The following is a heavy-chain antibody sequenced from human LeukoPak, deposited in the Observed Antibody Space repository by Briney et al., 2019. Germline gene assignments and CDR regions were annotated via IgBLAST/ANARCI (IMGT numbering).Heavy chain of an antibody. V-gene: IGHV4-38-2*02. CDR3: ARDRSYYTFDY. Sequence: SETLSLTCDVSGYSISTDYHWGWIRQPPGKGLEWIGAMHHSGSTYYNPSLKSRVTISVDTSKNQVSLKLNSVTAADAAVYYCARDRSYYTFDYWGQGTLVVVSA. CDR1: GYSISTDYH. J-gene: IGHJ4*02. CDR2: MHHSGST. D-gene: IGHD3-10*01.